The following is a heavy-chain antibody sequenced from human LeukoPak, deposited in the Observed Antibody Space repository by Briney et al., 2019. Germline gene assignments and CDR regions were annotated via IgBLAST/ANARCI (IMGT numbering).Heavy chain of an antibody. CDR2: INHSGST. CDR1: GGSFSGYY. Sequence: SETLSLTCAVYGGSFSGYYWSWIRQPPGKGLEWIGEINHSGSTNYNPSLKSRVTISVDTSKNQFSLKLSSVTAADTAVYYCARRTGSGYSYGYYFDYWGQGTLVTVSS. V-gene: IGHV4-34*01. J-gene: IGHJ4*02. CDR3: ARRTGSGYSYGYYFDY. D-gene: IGHD5-18*01.